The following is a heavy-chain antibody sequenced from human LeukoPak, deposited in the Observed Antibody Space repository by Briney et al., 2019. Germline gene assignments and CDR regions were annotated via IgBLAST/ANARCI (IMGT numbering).Heavy chain of an antibody. D-gene: IGHD1-26*01. V-gene: IGHV1-18*01. J-gene: IGHJ4*02. CDR1: GYTFSSYG. Sequence: ASVKVSCKASGYTFSSYGSSWVRQAPGQGLEWMGWISTYNGNRKYAEKFQGRVTMTTDTSTSTAYMQLRSLRSDDTAVYYCARGVVGGTPLQLWGQGTLVTVSS. CDR3: ARGVVGGTPLQL. CDR2: ISTYNGNR.